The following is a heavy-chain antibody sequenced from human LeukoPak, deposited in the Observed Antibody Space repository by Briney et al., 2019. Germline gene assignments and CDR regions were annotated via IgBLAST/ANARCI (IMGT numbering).Heavy chain of an antibody. D-gene: IGHD5-18*01. Sequence: GGSLRLSCAASGFTFSAYNMNWVRQAPGKGLEWVSSISSSGSYIYYADSVRGRFTISRDNAKNSLYLQMNSLRAEDTAVYYCARRSRYSLDVWGQGTTVTVSS. CDR1: GFTFSAYN. V-gene: IGHV3-21*01. CDR3: ARRSRYSLDV. CDR2: ISSSGSYI. J-gene: IGHJ6*02.